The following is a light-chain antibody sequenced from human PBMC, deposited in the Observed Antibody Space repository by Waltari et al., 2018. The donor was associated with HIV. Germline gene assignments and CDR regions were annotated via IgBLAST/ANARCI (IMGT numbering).Light chain of an antibody. V-gene: IGKV3-11*01. Sequence: EIVMTQSPASLSVSPGERVTLSCRASQSVSSDLAWYQQKPGQAPRLLIYDASNRATGVPARFSGSGSGTDFTLTISSLEPEDFAVYYCQQRSNWPPITFGGGTKVEIK. CDR1: QSVSSD. CDR3: QQRSNWPPIT. CDR2: DAS. J-gene: IGKJ4*01.